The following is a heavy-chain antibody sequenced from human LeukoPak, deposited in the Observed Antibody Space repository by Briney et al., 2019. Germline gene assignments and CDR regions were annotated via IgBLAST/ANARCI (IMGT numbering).Heavy chain of an antibody. D-gene: IGHD1-26*01. CDR2: ISGSNGNT. J-gene: IGHJ4*02. CDR3: ARSGRGTYYYFDL. CDR1: GYTLTTYG. V-gene: IGHV1-18*01. Sequence: ASVKVSCKASGYTLTTYGISWVRQAPGQGLEWMGWISGSNGNTNYAQKFQGRVSMTADTSTSTAYMELRSLRSDDTAVYYCARSGRGTYYYFDLWGQGTLVTVSS.